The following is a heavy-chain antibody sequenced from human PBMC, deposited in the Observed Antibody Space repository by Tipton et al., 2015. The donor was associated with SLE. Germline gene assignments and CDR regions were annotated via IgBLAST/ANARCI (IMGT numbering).Heavy chain of an antibody. D-gene: IGHD2-15*01. Sequence: SLRLSCAASGFTFSSYWMSWVRQAPGKGLEWLSYISSGGSDKYYPDSVRGRITISRDNAKNSLYLQINSLRAEDTAVYYCARDIGAFDIWGQGTMVTVSS. CDR2: ISSGGSDK. J-gene: IGHJ3*02. CDR1: GFTFSSYW. V-gene: IGHV3-21*05. CDR3: ARDIGAFDI.